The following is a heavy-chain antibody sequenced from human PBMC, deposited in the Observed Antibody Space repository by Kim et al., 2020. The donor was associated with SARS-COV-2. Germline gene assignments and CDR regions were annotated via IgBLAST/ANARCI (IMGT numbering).Heavy chain of an antibody. CDR3: ARGRNDFWSGYLGWFDP. D-gene: IGHD3-3*01. J-gene: IGHJ5*02. Sequence: SETLSLTCAVYGGSFSGYYWSWIRQPPGKGLEWIGEINHSGSTNYNPSLKSRVTISVDTSKNQFSLKLSSVTAADTAVYYCARGRNDFWSGYLGWFDPWGQGTLVTVSS. CDR1: GGSFSGYY. CDR2: INHSGST. V-gene: IGHV4-34*01.